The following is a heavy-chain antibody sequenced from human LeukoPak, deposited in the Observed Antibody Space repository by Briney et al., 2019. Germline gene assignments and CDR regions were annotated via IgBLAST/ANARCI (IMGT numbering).Heavy chain of an antibody. CDR1: GFTFSSYG. D-gene: IGHD2-2*01. CDR3: ARAHDIVVVPAAEFDY. Sequence: GGSLRLSCAASGFTFSSYGMHWVRQAPGKGLEWVAVIWYDGSNKYYADSVKGRFTISRDNPKNTLYLQMNSLRAEDTAVYYCARAHDIVVVPAAEFDYWGQGTLVTVSS. V-gene: IGHV3-33*01. J-gene: IGHJ4*02. CDR2: IWYDGSNK.